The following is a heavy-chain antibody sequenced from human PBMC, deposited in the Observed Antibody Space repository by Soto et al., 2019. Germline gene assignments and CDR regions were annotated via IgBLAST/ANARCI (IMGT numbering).Heavy chain of an antibody. V-gene: IGHV5-51*01. CDR1: GYSFTSYL. J-gene: IGHJ3*02. D-gene: IGHD3-22*01. CDR3: ARQKDFYYASSGYGAFGI. Sequence: GESLKISCKGSGYSFTSYLICWVRQMPVKGLEWMGIIYPGDSDTRYSPSFQGQVTISADKSISTAYLQWSSLKASDTAMYSCARQKDFYYASSGYGAFGIAGHGPIV. CDR2: IYPGDSDT.